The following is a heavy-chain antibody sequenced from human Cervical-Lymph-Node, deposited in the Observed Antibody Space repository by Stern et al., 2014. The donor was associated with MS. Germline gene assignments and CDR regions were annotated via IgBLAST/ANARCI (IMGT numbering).Heavy chain of an antibody. D-gene: IGHD4-17*01. Sequence: QMQLVQSGAEVKKPGASVKVSCKASGYIFSSYGISWVRQAPGQGLEWMGWISAHNGDPNYAQKVQDRVTMTTDTSTSTAYMELRGLRSDDTAMYYCVREGYGDYEYWGQGTLVTVSS. CDR1: GYIFSSYG. V-gene: IGHV1-18*01. CDR3: VREGYGDYEY. J-gene: IGHJ4*02. CDR2: ISAHNGDP.